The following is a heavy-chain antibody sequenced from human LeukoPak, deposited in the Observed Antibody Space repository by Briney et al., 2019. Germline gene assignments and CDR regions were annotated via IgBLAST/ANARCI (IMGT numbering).Heavy chain of an antibody. CDR2: IIPIFGTA. V-gene: IGHV1-69*13. D-gene: IGHD2-15*01. CDR1: GYTFTDYY. J-gene: IGHJ4*02. Sequence: ASVKVSCKASGYTFTDYYMHWVRQAPGQGLEWMGGIIPIFGTANYAQKFQGRVTITADESTSTAYMELSSLRSEDTAVYYCARCSGGSCYSGGYFDYWGQGTLVTVSS. CDR3: ARCSGGSCYSGGYFDY.